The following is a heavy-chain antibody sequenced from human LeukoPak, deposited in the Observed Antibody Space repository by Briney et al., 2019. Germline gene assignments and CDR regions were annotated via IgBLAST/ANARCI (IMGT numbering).Heavy chain of an antibody. V-gene: IGHV3-33*01. CDR3: ARWGEEGWLQQEQYNWFDP. D-gene: IGHD5-24*01. CDR1: GFTFSSYG. Sequence: PGRSLRLSCAASGFTFSSYGMHWVRQAPGKGLEWVAVIWYDGSNKYYADSVKGRFTISRVNSKNTLYLQMNSLRAEDTAVYYCARWGEEGWLQQEQYNWFDPWGQGTLVTVSS. CDR2: IWYDGSNK. J-gene: IGHJ5*02.